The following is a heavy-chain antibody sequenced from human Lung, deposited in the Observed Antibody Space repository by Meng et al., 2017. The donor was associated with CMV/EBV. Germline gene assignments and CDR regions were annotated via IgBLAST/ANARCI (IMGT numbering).Heavy chain of an antibody. Sequence: SXTXSLXCAVYGGSFSGYYWSWIRQPPGKGLEWIGEINHSGSTNYNPSLKSRVTISVDTSKNQFSLKLSSVTAADTAVYYCARGRYDFWSGYYRGYFDYWXQGTLVTVS. CDR3: ARGRYDFWSGYYRGYFDY. V-gene: IGHV4-34*01. CDR1: GGSFSGYY. CDR2: INHSGST. D-gene: IGHD3-3*01. J-gene: IGHJ4*02.